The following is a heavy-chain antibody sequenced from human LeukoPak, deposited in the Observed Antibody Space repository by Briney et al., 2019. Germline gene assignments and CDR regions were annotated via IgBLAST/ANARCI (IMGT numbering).Heavy chain of an antibody. D-gene: IGHD6-13*01. Sequence: SVKVSCKASGGTFSSYAISWVRQAPGQGLEWMGGIIPIFGTANYAQKFQGRVTITADESTSTAYMELSSLRSEDTAVYHCATQGRGEQLVEYYFDYWGQGTLVTVSS. CDR2: IIPIFGTA. V-gene: IGHV1-69*13. J-gene: IGHJ4*02. CDR3: ATQGRGEQLVEYYFDY. CDR1: GGTFSSYA.